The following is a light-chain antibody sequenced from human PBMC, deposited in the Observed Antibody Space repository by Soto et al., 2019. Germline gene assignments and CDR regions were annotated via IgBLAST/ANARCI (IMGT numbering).Light chain of an antibody. CDR2: VAS. J-gene: IGKJ5*01. Sequence: EIVLTQSPGTLSLSPGERATLSCRASQSVSSSYLAWYQHKPGQAPRLLIYVASSRATGIPDRFSGSGSGTDFTLPSSRLEPEDFAVYYCQQYGSSLITFGQGTRLEIK. V-gene: IGKV3-20*01. CDR1: QSVSSSY. CDR3: QQYGSSLIT.